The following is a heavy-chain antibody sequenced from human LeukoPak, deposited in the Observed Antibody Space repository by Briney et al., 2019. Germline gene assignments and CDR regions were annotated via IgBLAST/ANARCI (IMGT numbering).Heavy chain of an antibody. CDR1: GGSISSYY. V-gene: IGHV4-4*07. Sequence: PSETLSLTCTVSGGSISSYYWSWIRQPAGKGLEWIGRIYTSGSTNYNPSLKSRVTMSVDTSKNQFSLKLSSVTAADTAMYYCATTRWTSERGGFDYWGQGTLVTVSS. D-gene: IGHD1-1*01. J-gene: IGHJ4*02. CDR2: IYTSGST. CDR3: ATTRWTSERGGFDY.